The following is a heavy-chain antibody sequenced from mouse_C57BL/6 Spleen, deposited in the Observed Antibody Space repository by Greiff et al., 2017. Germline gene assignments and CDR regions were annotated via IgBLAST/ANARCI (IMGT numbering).Heavy chain of an antibody. CDR1: GFTFSSYA. J-gene: IGHJ4*01. CDR3: ARDGATMITPYAMDY. CDR2: ISDGGSYT. D-gene: IGHD2-4*01. Sequence: EVKLVESGGGLVKPGGSLKLSCAASGFTFSSYAMSWVRQTPEKRLEWVATISDGGSYTYYPDNVKGRFTISRDNAKNNLYLQMSHLKSEDTAMYYCARDGATMITPYAMDYWGQGTPVTVSS. V-gene: IGHV5-4*01.